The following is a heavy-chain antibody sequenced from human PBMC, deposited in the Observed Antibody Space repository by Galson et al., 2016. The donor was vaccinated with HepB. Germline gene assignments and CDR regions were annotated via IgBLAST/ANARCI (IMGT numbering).Heavy chain of an antibody. J-gene: IGHJ4*02. CDR1: GFTFSSYS. CDR3: AREAAAGY. CDR2: ISSSSTTI. V-gene: IGHV3-48*01. D-gene: IGHD6-25*01. Sequence: SLRLSCAASGFTFSSYSMNWVRQAPGKGLEWVSYISSSSTTIYYADSVKGRFTISRDKAKNSLYLQMSSLRAEDTAVYYCAREAAAGYWGQGTLVTVSS.